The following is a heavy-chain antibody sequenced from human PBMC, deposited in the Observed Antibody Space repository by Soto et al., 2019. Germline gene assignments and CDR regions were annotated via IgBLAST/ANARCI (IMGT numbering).Heavy chain of an antibody. CDR1: GFTFSTFE. V-gene: IGHV3-48*03. J-gene: IGHJ4*02. CDR2: ISSSGATT. Sequence: GGSLRLSCVASGFTFSTFEMNWVRQAPGKGLEWVSYISSSGATTQYADSVTGRFTNSRDNAKNSLFLQMDSLRAEDTAVYYCARGPYYYDTSGPHDYWGQGTPVTVSS. CDR3: ARGPYYYDTSGPHDY. D-gene: IGHD3-22*01.